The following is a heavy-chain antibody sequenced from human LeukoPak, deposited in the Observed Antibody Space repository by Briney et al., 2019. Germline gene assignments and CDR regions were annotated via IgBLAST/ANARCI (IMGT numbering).Heavy chain of an antibody. CDR1: GGTFSSYA. D-gene: IGHD4/OR15-4a*01. V-gene: IGHV1-69*13. CDR2: IIPIFGTA. CDR3: AKGGSVGKVLGIQNRDALDI. Sequence: GASVKVSCKTSGGTFSSYAISWVRQAPGQGLEWMGGIIPIFGTANYAQKFQGRVTITADESTSTAYMELSSLRVEDTAVYYCAKGGSVGKVLGIQNRDALDIWGQGTMVTVSS. J-gene: IGHJ3*02.